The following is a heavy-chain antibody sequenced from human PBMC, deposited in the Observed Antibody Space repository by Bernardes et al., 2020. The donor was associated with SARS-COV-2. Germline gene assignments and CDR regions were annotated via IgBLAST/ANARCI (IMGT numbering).Heavy chain of an antibody. CDR3: ARGDYYYDSSGYYSY. J-gene: IGHJ4*02. D-gene: IGHD3-22*01. V-gene: IGHV1-2*04. CDR2: INPNSGGT. Sequence: SVKVSCKASGYTFTGYYMHWVRQAPGQGLEWMGWINPNSGGTNYAQKFQGWVTMTRDTSISTAYMELSRLRSDDTAVYYCARGDYYYDSSGYYSYWGQGTLVTVSS. CDR1: GYTFTGYY.